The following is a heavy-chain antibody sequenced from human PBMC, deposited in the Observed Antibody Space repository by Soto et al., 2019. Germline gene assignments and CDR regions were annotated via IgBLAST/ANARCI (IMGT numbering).Heavy chain of an antibody. V-gene: IGHV3-30-3*01. J-gene: IGHJ4*02. CDR2: ISRDGNNK. D-gene: IGHD3-10*01. CDR1: GFTFNRHA. Sequence: QVQLVASGGGVVHLGRSLTLSCAASGFTFNRHAIHWVRQSPGKGLEWVTVISRDGNNKYSADSVKGRFTISRDNAKNTVILQMNSLRREDTVIYYCARSRSGAVADSFDYWGQGTPVTVSS. CDR3: ARSRSGAVADSFDY.